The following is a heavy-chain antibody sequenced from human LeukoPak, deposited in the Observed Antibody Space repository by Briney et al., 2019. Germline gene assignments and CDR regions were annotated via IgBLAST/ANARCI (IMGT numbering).Heavy chain of an antibody. V-gene: IGHV1-18*01. CDR3: AREFDILTGYSS. CDR2: ISAYNGNT. D-gene: IGHD3-9*01. J-gene: IGHJ5*02. CDR1: GYTFTSYG. Sequence: ASVKVSCKASGYTFTSYGISWVRQAPGQGLEWMGWISAYNGNTNYAQKLQGRVTMTTDTSTSTAYMELSRLRSDDTAVYYCAREFDILTGYSSWGQGTLVTVSS.